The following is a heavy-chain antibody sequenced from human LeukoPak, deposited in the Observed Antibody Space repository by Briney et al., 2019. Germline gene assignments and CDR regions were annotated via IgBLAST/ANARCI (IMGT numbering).Heavy chain of an antibody. D-gene: IGHD2/OR15-2a*01. Sequence: WVRQAPGKGLEWIGSIYYSGSTYYNPSLKSRVTISVDTSKNQFSLKLSSVTAADTAVYYCAREVDPDYLAFFDYWGQGTLVTVSS. CDR2: IYYSGST. V-gene: IGHV4-39*07. J-gene: IGHJ4*02. CDR3: AREVDPDYLAFFDY.